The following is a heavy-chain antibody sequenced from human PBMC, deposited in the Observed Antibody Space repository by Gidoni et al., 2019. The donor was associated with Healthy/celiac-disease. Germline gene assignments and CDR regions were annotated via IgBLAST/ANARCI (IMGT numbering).Heavy chain of an antibody. CDR1: GFTFSSYA. J-gene: IGHJ5*02. CDR2: ISYDGSNK. V-gene: IGHV3-30*01. CDR3: AGSIAVAGWFDP. D-gene: IGHD6-19*01. Sequence: QVQLVESGGGVVQPGRSLRLSCAASGFTFSSYAMHWVRQAPGKGLEWVAVISYDGSNKYYADSVKGRFTISRDNSKNTLYLQMNSLRAEDTAVYYCAGSIAVAGWFDPWGQGTLVTVSS.